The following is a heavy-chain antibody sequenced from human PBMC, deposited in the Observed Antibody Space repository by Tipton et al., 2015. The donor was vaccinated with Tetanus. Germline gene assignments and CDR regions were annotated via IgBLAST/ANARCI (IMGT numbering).Heavy chain of an antibody. Sequence: TLSLTCTVSGGSITSSDYFWGWIRQPPGKGLEWIANVHYTGDTYYSPSLQSRVTISVDTSKNQFSLRLTSVTAADTAVYFCARNVYTVTNDAFDIWGHGTLVNVSS. V-gene: IGHV4-30-4*08. CDR2: VHYTGDT. CDR3: ARNVYTVTNDAFDI. CDR1: GGSITSSDYF. J-gene: IGHJ3*02. D-gene: IGHD4-17*01.